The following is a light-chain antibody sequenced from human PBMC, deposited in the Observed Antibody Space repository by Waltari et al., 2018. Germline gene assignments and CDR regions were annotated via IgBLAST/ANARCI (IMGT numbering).Light chain of an antibody. Sequence: QSALTQPVSVSESPGQSITISCPGTSSYVGAYNFVSWYQQHPGKAPKLMIYEVSNRPSGVSSRFSASKSGNTASLTISGLQAEDEADYYCTSFTSRSTWVFGGGTKLTVL. J-gene: IGLJ3*02. CDR2: EVS. CDR3: TSFTSRSTWV. CDR1: SSYVGAYNF. V-gene: IGLV2-14*01.